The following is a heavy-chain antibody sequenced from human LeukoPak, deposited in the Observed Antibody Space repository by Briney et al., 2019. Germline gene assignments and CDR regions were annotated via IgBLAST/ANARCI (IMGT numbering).Heavy chain of an antibody. CDR2: IIPIFGTA. J-gene: IGHJ3*02. D-gene: IGHD5-24*01. Sequence: GASVKVSCKASGYTFTSYAISWVRQAPGQGLEWMGGIIPIFGTANYAQKFQGRVTITTDESTSTAYMELSSLRSEDTAVYYCARERGGDGYSYDAFDIWGQGTMVTVSS. CDR1: GYTFTSYA. V-gene: IGHV1-69*05. CDR3: ARERGGDGYSYDAFDI.